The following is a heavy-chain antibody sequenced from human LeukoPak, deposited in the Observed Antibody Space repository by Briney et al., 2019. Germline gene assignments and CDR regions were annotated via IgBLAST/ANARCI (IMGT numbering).Heavy chain of an antibody. J-gene: IGHJ4*02. CDR1: GYSFTSYW. CDR2: IDPSDSST. D-gene: IGHD3-9*01. V-gene: IGHV5-10-1*01. Sequence: GESLRISCKGSGYSFTSYWINWVRQMPGKGLEWMGGIDPSDSSTNYSPSFQGHVTFSTDKSISSAFLQWSTLMASDTAMYYCARQEGGNYDLLTGYFDYWGQGALVTVAS. CDR3: ARQEGGNYDLLTGYFDY.